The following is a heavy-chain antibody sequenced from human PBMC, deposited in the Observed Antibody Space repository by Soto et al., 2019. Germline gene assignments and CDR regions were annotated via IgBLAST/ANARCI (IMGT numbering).Heavy chain of an antibody. CDR2: ISGSGGST. D-gene: IGHD3-3*01. J-gene: IGHJ4*01. Sequence: GGSLRLSCSVSGFTFSNSAMSWVRQAPGKGLEWVSAISGSGGSTYYADSVKGRFTISRDNSKNTLYLQMNSLRAEDTAVYYCSNSSQDVQASPFFGVVIGPFDYWGQGTLVIVSS. V-gene: IGHV3-23*01. CDR3: SNSSQDVQASPFFGVVIGPFDY. CDR1: GFTFSNSA.